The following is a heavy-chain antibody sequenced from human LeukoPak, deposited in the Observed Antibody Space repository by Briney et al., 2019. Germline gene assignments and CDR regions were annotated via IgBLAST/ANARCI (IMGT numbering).Heavy chain of an antibody. J-gene: IGHJ4*02. Sequence: QPGRSLRLSCVASGFTFSSYAMHWVRQAPGKGLEWVALISYDGSNKYYADSVKGRFTISRDNSKNTLYLQMNSLRAEDTTMYYCARSPGLTGDQLDYWGQGTLVTVSS. CDR1: GFTFSSYA. CDR2: ISYDGSNK. D-gene: IGHD4-17*01. CDR3: ARSPGLTGDQLDY. V-gene: IGHV3-30-3*01.